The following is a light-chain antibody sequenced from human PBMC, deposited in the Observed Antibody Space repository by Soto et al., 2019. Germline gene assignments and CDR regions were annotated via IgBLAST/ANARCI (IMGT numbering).Light chain of an antibody. CDR2: EGD. J-gene: IGLJ1*01. Sequence: QSVLTQPASVSGSPGQSITISCSGTSSDVGSSSLVSWYQQHPGKAPKLIIFEGDRRPSGVSGRFSGSKSGNTASLTISGLQAEDEADYYCCSFARSTTFYVFGTGTKVTVL. CDR3: CSFARSTTFYV. V-gene: IGLV2-23*01. CDR1: SSDVGSSSL.